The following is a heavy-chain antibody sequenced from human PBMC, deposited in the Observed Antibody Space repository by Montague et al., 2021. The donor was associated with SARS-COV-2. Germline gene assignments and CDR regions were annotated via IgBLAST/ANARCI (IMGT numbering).Heavy chain of an antibody. Sequence: SETLSLTCAASGGSFSGFYWSWVRQSPGKGLEWIGDVNHSGSTNYNPSLKGRVTISVDRSKNQFSLRLRSVTAADTAVYYCARGRGLYDVSSGGLYYMDVWGEGTTVTVSS. V-gene: IGHV4-34*01. CDR3: ARGRGLYDVSSGGLYYMDV. D-gene: IGHD2-15*01. J-gene: IGHJ6*04. CDR1: GGSFSGFY. CDR2: VNHSGST.